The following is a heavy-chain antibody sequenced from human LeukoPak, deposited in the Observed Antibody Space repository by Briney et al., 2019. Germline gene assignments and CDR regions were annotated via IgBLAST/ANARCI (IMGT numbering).Heavy chain of an antibody. J-gene: IGHJ6*03. V-gene: IGHV4-59*13. Sequence: PADTLSLICSVSVGSITSDYWKWTRHPPGGGLECLGYMYQSGSITYNPPLKSRITPPVGKSKKHSPFKLTSAAAAATVRYFFARAVRKNYYHRHMDVWGKGATVTVS. CDR1: VGSITSDY. D-gene: IGHD1-26*01. CDR2: MYQSGSI. CDR3: ARAVRKNYYHRHMDV.